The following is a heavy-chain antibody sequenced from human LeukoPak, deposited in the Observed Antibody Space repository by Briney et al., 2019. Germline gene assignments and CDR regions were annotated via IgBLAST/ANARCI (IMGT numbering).Heavy chain of an antibody. CDR1: GFTFSDYA. D-gene: IGHD3-3*01. J-gene: IGHJ4*02. V-gene: IGHV3-23*03. CDR2: IDSDGSR. Sequence: PGGSLRLSCAASGFTFSDYAMNWVRQAPGRGLGWVSVIDSDGSRYYTDSVKGRFTISRDNSKNTQYLQINSLRVEDTAVYFCAKGKRGSAYSAADCWGQGTLVTVSS. CDR3: AKGKRGSAYSAADC.